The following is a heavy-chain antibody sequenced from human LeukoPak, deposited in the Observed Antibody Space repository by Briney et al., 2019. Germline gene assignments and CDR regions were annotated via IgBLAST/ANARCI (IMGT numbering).Heavy chain of an antibody. CDR3: ARIRASDILTGYSYYYYMDV. V-gene: IGHV3-53*01. CDR1: GFTVSSNY. J-gene: IGHJ6*03. D-gene: IGHD3-9*01. CDR2: IYSGGST. Sequence: PGGSLRLSCAASGFTVSSNYMSWVRQAPGKGLEWVSVIYSGGSTYYADSVKGRFTISRDNSKNTLYLQMNSLRAEDTAVYYCARIRASDILTGYSYYYYMDVWGKGTTVTVS.